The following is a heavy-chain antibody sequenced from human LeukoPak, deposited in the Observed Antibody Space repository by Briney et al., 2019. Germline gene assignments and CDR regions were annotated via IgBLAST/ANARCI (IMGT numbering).Heavy chain of an antibody. V-gene: IGHV3-23*01. J-gene: IGHJ5*02. Sequence: GGSLRLSCAASGFTFSTYAMSWARQAPGKGLEWVSAISGSGGNKYYADSVKGRFTISRDNSKNTLYLQMNSVRAEDTAEYCCAKEQSSLAAAGRGWFDPWGQGTLVTVSS. D-gene: IGHD6-13*01. CDR2: ISGSGGNK. CDR1: GFTFSTYA. CDR3: AKEQSSLAAAGRGWFDP.